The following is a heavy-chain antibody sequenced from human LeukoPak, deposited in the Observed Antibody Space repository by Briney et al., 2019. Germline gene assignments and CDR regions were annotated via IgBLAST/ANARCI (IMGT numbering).Heavy chain of an antibody. CDR3: AGYSSSWYYFDY. D-gene: IGHD6-13*01. J-gene: IGHJ4*02. CDR1: GFTFSSYW. V-gene: IGHV3-74*01. Sequence: GGSLRLSCAASGFTFSSYWMHWVRQAPGKGLAWVSRINSDGNTIDYADSVKGRFTISRDNAKNTLYLQMNSLRVEDTAVYYCAGYSSSWYYFDYWGQGTLVTVSS. CDR2: INSDGNTI.